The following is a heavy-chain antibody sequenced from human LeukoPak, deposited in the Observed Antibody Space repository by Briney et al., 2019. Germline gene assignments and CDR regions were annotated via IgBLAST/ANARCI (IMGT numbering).Heavy chain of an antibody. CDR1: GFTFSSYA. D-gene: IGHD6-19*01. Sequence: PGGSLRLSCAASGFTFSSYAMSWVRQAPGEGLEWVSAISGSGGSTYYADSVKGRFTISRDNSKNTLYLQMNSLRAEDTAVYYCAKDGEWLVSFDYWGQGTLVTVSS. J-gene: IGHJ4*02. CDR2: ISGSGGST. CDR3: AKDGEWLVSFDY. V-gene: IGHV3-23*01.